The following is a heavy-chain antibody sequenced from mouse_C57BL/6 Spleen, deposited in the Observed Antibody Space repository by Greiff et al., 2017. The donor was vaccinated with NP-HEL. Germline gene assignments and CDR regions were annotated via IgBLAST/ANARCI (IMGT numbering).Heavy chain of an antibody. CDR2: INPNNGGT. Sequence: EVQLQQSGPELVKPGASVKIPCKASGYTFTDYNMDWVKQSHGKSLEWIGDINPNNGGTIYNQKFKGKATLTVDKSSSTAYMELRSLTSEDTAVYYCASLRPYWYFDVWGTGTTVTVSS. CDR1: GYTFTDYN. V-gene: IGHV1-18*01. J-gene: IGHJ1*03. D-gene: IGHD2-12*01. CDR3: ASLRPYWYFDV.